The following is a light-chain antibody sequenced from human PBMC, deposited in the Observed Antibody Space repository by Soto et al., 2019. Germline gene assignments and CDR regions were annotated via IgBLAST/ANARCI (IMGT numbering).Light chain of an antibody. CDR3: QSYAGSNNFV. V-gene: IGLV1-40*01. Sequence: QSVLTQPPSVSGAPGQGVTISCAGSSSNIGAPYDVHWYQHLPGTAPKLLLYGGNNRPSGVPDRFSGSRSGTSASLAITGLQAEDEADYYCQSYAGSNNFVFGTGTKVTVL. CDR1: SSNIGAPYD. J-gene: IGLJ1*01. CDR2: GGN.